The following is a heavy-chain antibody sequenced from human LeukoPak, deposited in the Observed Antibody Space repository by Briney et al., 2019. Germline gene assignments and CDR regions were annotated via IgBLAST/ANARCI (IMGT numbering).Heavy chain of an antibody. CDR3: ARAFNYYGSGSFDRGDAFDI. V-gene: IGHV1-18*01. J-gene: IGHJ3*02. CDR1: GYTFTSYG. D-gene: IGHD3-10*01. Sequence: ASVKVSCKASGYTFTSYGISWVRQAPGQGLEWMGWISAYNGNTNYAQKLQGRVTMTTDTSTSTAYMELRSLRSDDTAVYYCARAFNYYGSGSFDRGDAFDIWGQGTIATVSS. CDR2: ISAYNGNT.